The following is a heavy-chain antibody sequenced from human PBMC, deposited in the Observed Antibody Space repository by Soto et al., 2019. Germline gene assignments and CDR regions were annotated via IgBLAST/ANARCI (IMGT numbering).Heavy chain of an antibody. CDR1: GGSVGSGEYY. CDR3: ARDVAHGYTENV. D-gene: IGHD5-18*01. J-gene: IGHJ3*01. CDR2: IYDSGIT. Sequence: PSETLSLTCTVSGGSVGSGEYYYSWIRQPPGKGLEWIGYIYDSGITNYTPSLKGRVTMSLDRSNNQVSLKLCSVTAADTAVYFCARDVAHGYTENVWGPGTMVTVSS. V-gene: IGHV4-30-4*01.